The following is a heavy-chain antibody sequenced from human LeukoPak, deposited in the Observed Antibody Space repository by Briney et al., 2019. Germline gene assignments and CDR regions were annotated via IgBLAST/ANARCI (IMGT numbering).Heavy chain of an antibody. CDR2: INHSGST. J-gene: IGHJ4*02. Sequence: SETLSLTCAVYGGSFSGYYWSWIRQPPGKGLEWIGEINHSGSTNYNPSLKSRVTISVDTSKNQFSLKLSSVTAADTAVYYCARSMLYYDYVWGSYPRGPFDYWGQGTLVTASS. CDR1: GGSFSGYY. D-gene: IGHD3-16*02. V-gene: IGHV4-34*01. CDR3: ARSMLYYDYVWGSYPRGPFDY.